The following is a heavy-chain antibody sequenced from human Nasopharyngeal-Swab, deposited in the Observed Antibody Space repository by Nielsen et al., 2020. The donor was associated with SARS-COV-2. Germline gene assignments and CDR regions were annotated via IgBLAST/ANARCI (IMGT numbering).Heavy chain of an antibody. V-gene: IGHV3-30*18. D-gene: IGHD2-2*01. CDR1: GFTFSSYG. CDR2: ISYDGSNK. Sequence: WGSLRLSCAASGFTFSSYGMHWVRQAPGKGLEWVAVISYDGSNKYYADSVKGRFTISRDNSKHTLYLQMNSQRAEDTAVYYCAKSIVVVPAAIGAGVPDVWGKGTTVTVSS. CDR3: AKSIVVVPAAIGAGVPDV. J-gene: IGHJ6*04.